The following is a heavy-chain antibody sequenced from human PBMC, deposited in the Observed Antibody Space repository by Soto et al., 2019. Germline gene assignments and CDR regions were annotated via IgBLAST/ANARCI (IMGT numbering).Heavy chain of an antibody. D-gene: IGHD3-3*01. J-gene: IGHJ4*02. Sequence: GGSLRLSCAASGFTFSSYAMSWVRQAPGKGLEWVSAISGSGGSTYYADSVKGRFTISRDNSKNTLYLQMNSLRAEDTAVYYCAKDNSGFWSGYLSYWGQGTLVTVSS. CDR2: ISGSGGST. CDR3: AKDNSGFWSGYLSY. CDR1: GFTFSSYA. V-gene: IGHV3-23*01.